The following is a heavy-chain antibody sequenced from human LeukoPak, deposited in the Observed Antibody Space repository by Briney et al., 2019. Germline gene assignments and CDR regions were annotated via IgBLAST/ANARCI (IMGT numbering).Heavy chain of an antibody. D-gene: IGHD1-1*01. V-gene: IGHV3-66*01. CDR1: GFTVSSND. Sequence: SGGSLRLSWAASGFTVSSNDMSWVGQAPGKGREWVSVIYIGGSTYYADSVKGRFTISRDNSKNTLYLQMNSMRAEDTAVYYCARDVHEGYYYYYGMDVWGQGTTVTVSS. CDR3: ARDVHEGYYYYYGMDV. J-gene: IGHJ6*02. CDR2: IYIGGST.